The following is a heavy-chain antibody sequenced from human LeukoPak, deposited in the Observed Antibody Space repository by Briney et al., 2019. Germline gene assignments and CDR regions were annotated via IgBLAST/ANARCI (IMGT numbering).Heavy chain of an antibody. Sequence: SETLSLTCTVSGYSISSSSYYWSWIRQPPGKGLEWIGEINHSGSTNYNPSLKSRVTISVDTSKNQFSLKLSSVTAADTAVYYCARGLGHIDYWGQGTLVTVSS. D-gene: IGHD7-27*01. CDR2: INHSGST. J-gene: IGHJ4*02. V-gene: IGHV4-39*07. CDR3: ARGLGHIDY. CDR1: GYSISSSSYY.